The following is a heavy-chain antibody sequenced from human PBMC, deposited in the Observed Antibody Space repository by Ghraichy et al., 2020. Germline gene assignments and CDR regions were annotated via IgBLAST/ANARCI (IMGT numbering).Heavy chain of an antibody. CDR2: IYYSGRS. J-gene: IGHJ4*02. CDR3: GSGYYYGSGSYIDN. CDR1: GVSITNDGYS. V-gene: IGHV4-30-2*01. Sequence: TLSLTCDVSGVSITNDGYSWSWIRQPPGKGLEWIGHIYYSGRSNYNMSLKSRVSISVDRSKNQFSLKLNSVTAADTAVYYCGSGYYYGSGSYIDNWGQGTLVTVSS. D-gene: IGHD3-10*01.